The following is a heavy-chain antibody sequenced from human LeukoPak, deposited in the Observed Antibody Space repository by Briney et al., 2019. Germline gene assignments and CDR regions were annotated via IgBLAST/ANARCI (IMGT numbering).Heavy chain of an antibody. J-gene: IGHJ5*02. V-gene: IGHV3-53*04. Sequence: GGSLRPSCAASGFTVSSSPINWVRQAPGRGLEWVSVIYSGGNTFYADSVKGRFTISRHNSENTLYLQMNSLSADDTAVYYCVRVRGSGWFDPWGQGTLVTVFS. D-gene: IGHD3-16*01. CDR1: GFTVSSSP. CDR3: VRVRGSGWFDP. CDR2: IYSGGNT.